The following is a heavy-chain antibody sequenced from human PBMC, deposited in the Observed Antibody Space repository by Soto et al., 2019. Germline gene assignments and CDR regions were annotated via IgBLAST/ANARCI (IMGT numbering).Heavy chain of an antibody. J-gene: IGHJ3*02. CDR2: IRSKSNNYAT. Sequence: PGGSLRLSCAASGFIFSGSAMHWVRQASGKGLEWVARIRSKSNNYATAYAASVKGRFTISRDDSKKMAYLQLNSLKTEDTAIYYCTRIYSDALDIWGQGTMVTVSS. V-gene: IGHV3-73*01. CDR3: TRIYSDALDI. CDR1: GFIFSGSA. D-gene: IGHD1-26*01.